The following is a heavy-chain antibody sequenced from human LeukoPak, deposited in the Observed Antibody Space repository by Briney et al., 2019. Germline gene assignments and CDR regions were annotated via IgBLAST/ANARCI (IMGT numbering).Heavy chain of an antibody. CDR2: IIPIFGTA. Sequence: SVKVSCKASGGTFSSYAISWVRQAPGQGLEWMGGIIPIFGTANYAQKFQGRVTITADESTSTAYMELSSLRSEDAAVYYCARSLEDSHYYYGMDVWGQGTTVTVSS. J-gene: IGHJ6*02. CDR1: GGTFSSYA. D-gene: IGHD4-11*01. CDR3: ARSLEDSHYYYGMDV. V-gene: IGHV1-69*01.